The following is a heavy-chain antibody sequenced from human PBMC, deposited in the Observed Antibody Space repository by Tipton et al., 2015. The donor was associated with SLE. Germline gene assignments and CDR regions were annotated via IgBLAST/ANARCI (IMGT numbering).Heavy chain of an antibody. CDR1: GGSFSGYY. V-gene: IGHV4-34*01. D-gene: IGHD2-8*02. CDR3: ARLSTGDYYMDV. Sequence: TLSLTCAVYGGSFSGYYWSWIRQPPGKGLEWIGEINHSGSTNYNPSLKSRVTISVDTSKDHFSLKLSSVTAADTAVYYCARLSTGDYYMDVWGKGTTVTVSS. J-gene: IGHJ6*03. CDR2: INHSGST.